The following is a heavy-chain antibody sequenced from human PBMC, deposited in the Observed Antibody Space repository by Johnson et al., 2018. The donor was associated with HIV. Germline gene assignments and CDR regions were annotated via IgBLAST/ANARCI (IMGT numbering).Heavy chain of an antibody. CDR2: ISYDGSNK. J-gene: IGHJ3*02. Sequence: QMQLVESGGGVVQPGWSLRLSCAASGFTFSSYGMHWVRQAPGKGLEWVAVISYDGSNKYYADSVKGRFTISRDNSKNTLYLQMNSLRVEDTAVYYCAKDVGNYWPDAFDIWGQGTLVTFSS. V-gene: IGHV3-30*18. CDR3: AKDVGNYWPDAFDI. CDR1: GFTFSSYG. D-gene: IGHD3-22*01.